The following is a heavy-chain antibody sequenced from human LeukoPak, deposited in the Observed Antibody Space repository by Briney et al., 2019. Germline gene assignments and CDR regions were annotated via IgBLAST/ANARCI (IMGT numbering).Heavy chain of an antibody. D-gene: IGHD3-10*01. CDR3: ARASDYYGSGSYLS. Sequence: SETLSLTCAVYGGSFGGYYWSWIRQPPGKGLEWIGCIYTNGSTNYNPSLKSRVTMSVDTSKNQFSLKLSSVTAADTAVYYCARASDYYGSGSYLSWGQGTLVTVSS. CDR1: GGSFGGYY. J-gene: IGHJ5*02. CDR2: IYTNGST. V-gene: IGHV4-59*10.